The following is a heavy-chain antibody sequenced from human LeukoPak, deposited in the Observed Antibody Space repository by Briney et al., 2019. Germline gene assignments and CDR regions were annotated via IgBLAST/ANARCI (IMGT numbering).Heavy chain of an antibody. V-gene: IGHV4-59*12. CDR1: GGSISSYY. CDR2: IYYSGST. D-gene: IGHD1-14*01. Sequence: SETLSLTCTVSGGSISSYYWSWIRQPPGKGLEWIEYIYYSGSTNYNPSLKSRVTFSVDTSKNQFSLKLSSVTAADTAVYYCARVRSPEYYFDYWGQGTLVTVSS. CDR3: ARVRSPEYYFDY. J-gene: IGHJ4*02.